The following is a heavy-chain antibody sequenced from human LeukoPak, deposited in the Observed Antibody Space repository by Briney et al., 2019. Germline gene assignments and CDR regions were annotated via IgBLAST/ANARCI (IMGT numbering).Heavy chain of an antibody. CDR2: IYSGGST. D-gene: IGHD3-22*01. V-gene: IGHV3-66*04. Sequence: GGSLRLSCAASGFTFSSYAMSWVRQAPGKGLQWVSVIYSGGSTYYADSVKGRFTISRDNSKNTLYLQMNSLRAEDTAVYYCASQVVVITQVVDYWGQGTLVTVSS. CDR1: GFTFSSYA. J-gene: IGHJ4*02. CDR3: ASQVVVITQVVDY.